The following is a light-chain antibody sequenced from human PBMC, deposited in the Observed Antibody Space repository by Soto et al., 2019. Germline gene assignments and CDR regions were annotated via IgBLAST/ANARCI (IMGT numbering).Light chain of an antibody. J-gene: IGLJ2*01. CDR1: SSDIGGYNY. CDR2: DVS. CDR3: SSYTSNSAPVV. V-gene: IGLV2-14*01. Sequence: QSALTQPASVSGSPGQSITISCTGTSSDIGGYNYVSWYQQHPGKAPKFMIYDVSNRPSGVSNRFSGSKSGNTASLTISGLQVEDEDDYYCSSYTSNSAPVVFGGGTKLTVL.